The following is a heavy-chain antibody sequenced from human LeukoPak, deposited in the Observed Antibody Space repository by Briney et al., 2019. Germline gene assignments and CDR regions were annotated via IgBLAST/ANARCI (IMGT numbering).Heavy chain of an antibody. CDR2: IYYSGST. CDR3: ARDRRYCSSTSCHTDYYYYGMDV. V-gene: IGHV4-39*02. Sequence: SETLSLTCTVSGGSISSSSYYWGWIRQPPGKGLEWIGSIYYSGSTYYNPSLKSRVTISVDTSKNQFSLKLSSVTAADTAVYYCARDRRYCSSTSCHTDYYYYGMDVWGQGTTVTVSS. J-gene: IGHJ6*02. CDR1: GGSISSSSYY. D-gene: IGHD2-2*02.